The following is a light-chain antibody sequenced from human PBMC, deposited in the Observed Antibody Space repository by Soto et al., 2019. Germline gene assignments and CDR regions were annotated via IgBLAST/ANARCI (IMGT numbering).Light chain of an antibody. J-gene: IGKJ2*01. CDR2: GAS. CDR3: QQYNDWPPYT. Sequence: IVMTQCGTIVFVFRGERAHIVSSGSQSVNSNLDWYQQQPGQAPRLLISGASTRAPGIAARFSGSGSGTNFTLSISGLQSADFAVYDCQQYNDWPPYTFGPGTKVDIK. V-gene: IGKV3-15*01. CDR1: QSVNSN.